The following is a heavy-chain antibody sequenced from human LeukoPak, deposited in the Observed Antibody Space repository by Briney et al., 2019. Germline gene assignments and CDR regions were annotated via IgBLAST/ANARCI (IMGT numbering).Heavy chain of an antibody. Sequence: GRSLRLSYAASGLTFSNYWIRWVRQAPGKGREWVANLKHDASHTYYADSLKGRFTISSDNAQNSVYLHVNALRAADTAVSYCARIGYSSSSFDYWGRGILVTVSS. CDR3: ARIGYSSSSFDY. V-gene: IGHV3-7*01. CDR1: GLTFSNYW. J-gene: IGHJ4*02. CDR2: LKHDASHT. D-gene: IGHD6-6*01.